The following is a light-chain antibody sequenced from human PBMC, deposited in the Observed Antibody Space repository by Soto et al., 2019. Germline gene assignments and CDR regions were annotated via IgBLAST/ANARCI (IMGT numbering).Light chain of an antibody. V-gene: IGLV1-44*01. CDR1: SSNIGRNS. CDR3: AAWDDSLSVV. CDR2: VNN. J-gene: IGLJ2*01. Sequence: QSVLIQPPSACGTPGQRVTISCSGSSSNIGRNSVNWYQQLPGTAPRLVIYVNNQRPSGVSARFSGSRSGTTASLAISGLQAEDEADYYCAAWDDSLSVVFGGGTQLTVL.